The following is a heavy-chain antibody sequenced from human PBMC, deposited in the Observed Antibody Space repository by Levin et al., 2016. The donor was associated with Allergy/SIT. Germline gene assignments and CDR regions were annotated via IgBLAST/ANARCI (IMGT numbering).Heavy chain of an antibody. CDR2: INHSGST. CDR1: GGSFSGYY. D-gene: IGHD3-16*02. CDR3: ARGRVWGSYRRYYFDY. J-gene: IGHJ4*02. Sequence: SETLSLTCAVYGGSFSGYYWSWIRQPPGKGLEWIGEINHSGSTNYNPSLKSRVTISVDTSKNQFSLKLSSVTAADTAVYYCARGRVWGSYRRYYFDYWGQGTLVTVSS. V-gene: IGHV4-34*01.